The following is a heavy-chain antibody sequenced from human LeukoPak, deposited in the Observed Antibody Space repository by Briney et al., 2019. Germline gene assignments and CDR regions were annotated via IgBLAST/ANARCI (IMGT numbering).Heavy chain of an antibody. J-gene: IGHJ3*02. V-gene: IGHV3-30-3*01. CDR3: ARDREVMGAFDI. Sequence: PGRSLRLSCAASGFTFSSYAMHWVRQAPGKGLEWVAVISYDGSNKYYADSVKGRFTISRDNSKNTLYLQMNSLRAEDTAVYYCARDREVMGAFDIWGQGTMVTVSS. CDR2: ISYDGSNK. D-gene: IGHD2-8*01. CDR1: GFTFSSYA.